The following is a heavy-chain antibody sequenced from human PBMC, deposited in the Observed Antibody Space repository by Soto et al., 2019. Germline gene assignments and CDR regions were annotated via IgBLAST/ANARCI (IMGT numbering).Heavy chain of an antibody. J-gene: IGHJ4*02. V-gene: IGHV4-39*01. D-gene: IGHD5-18*01. CDR3: ARLCHVNTAMPLYNC. CDR2: IHYSGNT. Sequence: SETLSLTCTVSCVSISSSSYYWGWIRQPPGMGLQWIGIIHYSGNTYYNPSLKSRLTISVDTSKNQFSRKVWSVTAADTAVYSCARLCHVNTAMPLYNCWGRRTRVTVSS. CDR1: CVSISSSSYY.